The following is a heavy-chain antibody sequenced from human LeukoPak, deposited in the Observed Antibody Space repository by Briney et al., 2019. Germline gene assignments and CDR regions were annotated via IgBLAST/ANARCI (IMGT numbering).Heavy chain of an antibody. CDR1: GFSFSSHI. J-gene: IGHJ4*02. D-gene: IGHD3-22*01. CDR3: AKDQNYESSGYYGGFDY. V-gene: IGHV3-23*01. Sequence: GGSLRLSCAASGFSFSSHIMHWVRQAPGKGLEWVSGISGSGGDTYYADSVKGRFTSSRDNSKNTLNLQMNGLRAEDTALYYCAKDQNYESSGYYGGFDYWGQGTLVTVSS. CDR2: ISGSGGDT.